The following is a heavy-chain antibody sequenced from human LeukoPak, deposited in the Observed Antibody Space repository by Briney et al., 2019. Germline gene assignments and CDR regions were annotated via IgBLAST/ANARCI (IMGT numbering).Heavy chain of an antibody. J-gene: IGHJ4*01. CDR1: GFTFSSYS. D-gene: IGHD3-22*01. Sequence: PGRSLRLSCAASGFTFSSYSMNWVPQAPGKGLEWGSVIYLAGGTHHPDSARGRFTMSRDYYMNTLYLEMKSLRVEDTAIYSCASPSNNSRYAFDYWGHGTLVTVSS. V-gene: IGHV3-53*01. CDR3: ASPSNNSRYAFDY. CDR2: IYLAGGT.